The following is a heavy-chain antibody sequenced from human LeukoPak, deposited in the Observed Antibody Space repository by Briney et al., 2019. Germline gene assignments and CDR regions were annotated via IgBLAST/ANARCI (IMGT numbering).Heavy chain of an antibody. CDR1: GFTFSSYG. V-gene: IGHV3-33*01. CDR2: IWYDGSNK. J-gene: IGHJ4*02. CDR3: ARGSIYDFWSGPEGGYFDY. D-gene: IGHD3-3*01. Sequence: PGRSLRLSCAASGFTFSSYGMHWVRQAPGKGLEWVAVIWYDGSNKYYADSVKGRFTISRDNSKNTLYLQMNSLRAEDTAVYYCARGSIYDFWSGPEGGYFDYWGQGTLVTVSS.